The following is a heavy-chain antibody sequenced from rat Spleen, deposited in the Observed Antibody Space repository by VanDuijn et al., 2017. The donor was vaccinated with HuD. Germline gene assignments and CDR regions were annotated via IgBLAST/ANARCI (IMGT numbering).Heavy chain of an antibody. V-gene: IGHV5-31*01. CDR3: TRQGYSSYIYDVMDA. Sequence: EVQLVESGGGLVQPGRSLKLSCVASGFTFNNYWMTWIRQAPGKGLEWVASITNTGGSTYYPDSVKGRFTISRDNAKSTLYLQMNSLRSEDTATYYCTRQGYSSYIYDVMDAWGQGASVTVSS. J-gene: IGHJ4*01. CDR2: ITNTGGST. D-gene: IGHD1-2*01. CDR1: GFTFNNYW.